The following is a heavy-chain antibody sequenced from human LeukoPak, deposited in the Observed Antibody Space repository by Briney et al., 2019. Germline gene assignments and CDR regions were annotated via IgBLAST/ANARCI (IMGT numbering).Heavy chain of an antibody. CDR1: GYTFTSYY. J-gene: IGHJ4*02. Sequence: GASVKVSCKASGYTFTSYYMHWVRQAPGQGLEWMGIINPSGGSTSYAQKFQGRVTMTRDTSTSTVYMELSSLRSEDTAVYYSARDQYYDYVWGSYAYWGQGTLVTVSS. D-gene: IGHD3-16*01. CDR2: INPSGGST. V-gene: IGHV1-46*01. CDR3: ARDQYYDYVWGSYAY.